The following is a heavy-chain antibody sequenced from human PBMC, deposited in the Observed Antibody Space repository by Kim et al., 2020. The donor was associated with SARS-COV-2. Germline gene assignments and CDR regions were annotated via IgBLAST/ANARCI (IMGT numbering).Heavy chain of an antibody. D-gene: IGHD2-15*01. J-gene: IGHJ4*02. V-gene: IGHV3-9*01. Sequence: GYTDSVKSRFAISRDNAKNALYWQMNGLRPEDTAVCCCGKDLSRGGLEYWGQGILVTVSS. CDR3: GKDLSRGGLEY.